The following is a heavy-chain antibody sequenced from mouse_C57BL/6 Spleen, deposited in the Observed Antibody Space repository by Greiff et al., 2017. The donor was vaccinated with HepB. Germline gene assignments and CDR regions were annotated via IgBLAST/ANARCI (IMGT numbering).Heavy chain of an antibody. CDR3: ARGLKPLLRDFYYAMDY. CDR2: IDPNSGGT. Sequence: QVQLQQPGAELVKPGASVKLSCKASGYTFTSYWMHWVKQRPGRGLEWIGRIDPNSGGTKYNEKFKSKATLTVDKPSSTAYMQLSSLTSEDSAVYYFARGLKPLLRDFYYAMDYWGQGTSVTVSS. D-gene: IGHD2-1*01. CDR1: GYTFTSYW. J-gene: IGHJ4*01. V-gene: IGHV1-72*01.